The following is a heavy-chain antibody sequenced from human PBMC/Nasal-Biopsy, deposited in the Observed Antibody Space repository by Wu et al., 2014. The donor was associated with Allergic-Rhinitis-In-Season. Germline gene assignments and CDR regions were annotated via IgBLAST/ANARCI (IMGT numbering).Heavy chain of an antibody. Sequence: LVKPTQTLTLTCTFSGFSLSTREVGVGWIRQPPGKALEWLALIYWDDGKRYSPSLKSRLTITKDTSKNQVVLTLTNVDPVDTATYFCAHRMIGGYYFDYWGQGTLVTVSS. V-gene: IGHV2-5*02. CDR1: GFSLSTREVG. D-gene: IGHD2-21*01. CDR3: AHRMIGGYYFDY. J-gene: IGHJ4*02. CDR2: IYWDDGK.